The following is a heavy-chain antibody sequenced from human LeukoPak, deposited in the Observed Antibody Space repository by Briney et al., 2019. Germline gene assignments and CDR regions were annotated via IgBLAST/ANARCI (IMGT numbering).Heavy chain of an antibody. CDR1: GYTFTSYD. J-gene: IGHJ5*02. CDR3: ARAYPNRIAAAGWFDP. Sequence: ASVKVSCKASGYTFTSYDINWVRQATGQGLEWMGWMNPNSGNTGYAQKFQGRVTITRNTSISTAYMELSGLRSEDTAVYYCARAYPNRIAAAGWFDPWGQGTLVTVSS. D-gene: IGHD6-13*01. CDR2: MNPNSGNT. V-gene: IGHV1-8*03.